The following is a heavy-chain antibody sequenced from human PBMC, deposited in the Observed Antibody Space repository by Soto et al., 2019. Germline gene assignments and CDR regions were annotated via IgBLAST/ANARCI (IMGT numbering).Heavy chain of an antibody. Sequence: LRLSCKASGFDFSTYSMNWVRQAPGKGLEWIAYVSMDSDTIHYADSVKGRFTISRDDPENSLYLQMNSLRDEDTATYYCARLYYDYVWGQGTTVTVSS. J-gene: IGHJ6*02. CDR2: VSMDSDTI. D-gene: IGHD3-3*01. CDR1: GFDFSTYS. CDR3: ARLYYDYV. V-gene: IGHV3-48*02.